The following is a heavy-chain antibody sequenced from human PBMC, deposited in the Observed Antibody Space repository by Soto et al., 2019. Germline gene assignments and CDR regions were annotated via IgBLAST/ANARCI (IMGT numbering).Heavy chain of an antibody. J-gene: IGHJ6*02. CDR1: GGSISSSNW. V-gene: IGHV4-4*02. CDR3: ARDLWGYCGTDCYPLDV. CDR2: IYHSGST. Sequence: SETLSLTCAVSGGSISSSNWWSWVRQPPGKGLEWIGEIYHSGSTNYNPSPKSRVTISVDTSKNQFSLKLNSVTAADTAVYYCARDLWGYCGTDCYPLDVWGQGTTVTVSS. D-gene: IGHD2-21*02.